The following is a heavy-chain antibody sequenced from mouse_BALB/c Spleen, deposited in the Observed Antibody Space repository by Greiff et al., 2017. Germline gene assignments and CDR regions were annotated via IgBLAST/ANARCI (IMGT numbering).Heavy chain of an antibody. D-gene: IGHD2-2*01. V-gene: IGHV1-69*01. CDR3: TREGLRRSWFAY. CDR1: GYTFTDYW. J-gene: IGHJ3*01. Sequence: QVQLQQPGAELVMPGASVKMSCKASGYTFTDYWMHWVKQRPGQGLEWIGAIDTSDSYTSYNQKFKSKATLTVDKSSSTAYMQLSSLTSEDSAVYYCTREGLRRSWFAYWGQGTLVTVSA. CDR2: IDTSDSYT.